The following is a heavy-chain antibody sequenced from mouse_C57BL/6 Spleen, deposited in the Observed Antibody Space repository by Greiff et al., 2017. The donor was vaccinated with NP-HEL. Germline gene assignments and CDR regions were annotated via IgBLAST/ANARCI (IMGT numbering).Heavy chain of an antibody. CDR1: GYAFSSYW. CDR3: ARGYYDTRGGFAY. V-gene: IGHV1-80*01. CDR2: IYPGDGDT. D-gene: IGHD2-4*01. Sequence: VKLQESGAELVKPGASVKISCKASGYAFSSYWMNWVKQRPGKGLEWIGQIYPGDGDTNYNGKFTGKATLTADKSSSTAYMQLSSLTSEDSAVYFCARGYYDTRGGFAYWGQGTLVTVSA. J-gene: IGHJ3*01.